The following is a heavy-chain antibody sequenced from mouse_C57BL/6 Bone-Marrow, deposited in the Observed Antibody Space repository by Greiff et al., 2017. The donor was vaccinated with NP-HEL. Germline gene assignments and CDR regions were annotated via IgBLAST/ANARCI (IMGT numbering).Heavy chain of an antibody. D-gene: IGHD2-5*01. CDR2: INPGSGGT. J-gene: IGHJ4*01. V-gene: IGHV1-54*01. CDR1: GYAFTNYL. Sequence: VKLQQSGAELVRPGTSVKVSCKASGYAFTNYLIEWVKQRPGQGLEWIGVINPGSGGTNYNEKFKGKATLTADKSSSTAYMQLSSLTSEDSAVLFCAKEGTYHRNPPYYAKDHRGQGTSGNGPS. CDR3: AKEGTYHRNPPYYAKDH.